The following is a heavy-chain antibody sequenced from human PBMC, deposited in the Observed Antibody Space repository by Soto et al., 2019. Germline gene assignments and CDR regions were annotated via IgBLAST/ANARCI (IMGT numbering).Heavy chain of an antibody. Sequence: QVNLVESGGGVVQPGRSLRLSCAASGFTFRTYGMHWVRQAPGKGLEWVAVISDDGRNKYNLASVEGRFTISRDNSKNTLYMQMNSMRPEDTAVYYCENGGGYTYGTNDAFDIWGQGTMVTVSS. CDR3: ENGGGYTYGTNDAFDI. CDR2: ISDDGRNK. V-gene: IGHV3-30*18. D-gene: IGHD5-18*01. J-gene: IGHJ3*02. CDR1: GFTFRTYG.